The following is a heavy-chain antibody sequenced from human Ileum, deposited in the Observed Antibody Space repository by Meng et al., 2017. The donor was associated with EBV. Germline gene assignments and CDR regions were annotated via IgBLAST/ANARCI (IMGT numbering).Heavy chain of an antibody. CDR2: IIRILGIA. CDR3: ARDYLLWAY. V-gene: IGHV1-69*04. J-gene: IGHJ4*02. Sequence: QVQLVQSGAEVKKPGSSVKVSCKASGGTFSSYAISWVRQAPGQGLEWMERIIRILGIANYAQKSQGRVTITADKSTSAAYMELSSLRSEDTAVYYCARDYLLWAYWDQGTLVTVAS. D-gene: IGHD3-10*01. CDR1: GGTFSSYA.